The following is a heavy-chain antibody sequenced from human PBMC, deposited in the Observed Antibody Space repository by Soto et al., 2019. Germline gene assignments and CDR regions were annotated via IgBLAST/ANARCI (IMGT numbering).Heavy chain of an antibody. CDR1: GFKFDDYT. D-gene: IGHD6-19*01. Sequence: EVQLVESGGALAQPGRSLRLSCAASGFKFDDYTMHWVRQTPGRGLEWVSSISWSSVNLDYRDSVKGRFTISRDNAKNALYLQMNSLRVEDTALYYCVKGLNIDYNSGWLYFDYWGQGTVVTVSS. CDR2: ISWSSVNL. J-gene: IGHJ4*02. V-gene: IGHV3-9*01. CDR3: VKGLNIDYNSGWLYFDY.